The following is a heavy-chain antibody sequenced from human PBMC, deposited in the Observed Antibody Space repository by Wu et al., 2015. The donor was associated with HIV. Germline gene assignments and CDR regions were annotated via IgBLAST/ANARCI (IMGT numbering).Heavy chain of an antibody. J-gene: IGHJ3*02. Sequence: QVQLIQSGPEVKKTGASVKVSCMASGYTFVTYGLSWVRQAPGQGLEWMGWISTIDNKRHYAQKVQGRATMTTDTSTNTAYMELRSLRPDDTAVYFCARLGYCKXGTCYPVGALDIWGRGPWSSSLQ. CDR2: ISTIDNKR. V-gene: IGHV1-18*01. CDR3: ARLGYCKXGTCYPVGALDI. D-gene: IGHD2-15*01. CDR1: GYTFVTYG.